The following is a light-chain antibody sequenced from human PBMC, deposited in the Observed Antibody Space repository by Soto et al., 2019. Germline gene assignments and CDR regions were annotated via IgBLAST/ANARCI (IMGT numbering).Light chain of an antibody. J-gene: IGKJ4*01. CDR2: AAT. Sequence: IKMTQTPTFVSASLGDIVTITYRASQGISSWLAWYRQKPGKAPKLLIYAATILQSGVPSRFSGSESGTDFSLTICSLHPEDFATFFCQQCSHFPLTFSGGSNVDIK. CDR3: QQCSHFPLT. CDR1: QGISSW. V-gene: IGKV1D-12*01.